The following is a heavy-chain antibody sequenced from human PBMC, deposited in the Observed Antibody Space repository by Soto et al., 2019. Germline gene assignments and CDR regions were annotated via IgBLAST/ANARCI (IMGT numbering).Heavy chain of an antibody. CDR2: INSDGST. Sequence: EVQLVESGGGLIPPGGSLRLSCAASGFLVNSAYMTWVRQAPGKGLEWLSMINSDGSTLYAESVKGRFTISRDNSKNRLDLQMNSRRPEDTTMYYCARSGYSFAWGYWGQGTLVIVTS. V-gene: IGHV3-53*01. CDR3: ARSGYSFAWGY. D-gene: IGHD5-18*01. CDR1: GFLVNSAY. J-gene: IGHJ4*02.